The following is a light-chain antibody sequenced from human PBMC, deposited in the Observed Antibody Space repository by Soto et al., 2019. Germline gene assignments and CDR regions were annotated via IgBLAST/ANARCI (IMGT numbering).Light chain of an antibody. CDR3: CSYVGPYSRI. Sequence: QSALTQPRSMSGSPGQSVTISCTGTSSDIGGYVSWYQHHPGKAPKLMVFDVTRLPSGVPGRFSGSKSGNTASLTIFGLQAEDEADYYCCSYVGPYSRIFGGGTKLTVL. J-gene: IGLJ2*01. V-gene: IGLV2-11*01. CDR1: SSDIGGY. CDR2: DVT.